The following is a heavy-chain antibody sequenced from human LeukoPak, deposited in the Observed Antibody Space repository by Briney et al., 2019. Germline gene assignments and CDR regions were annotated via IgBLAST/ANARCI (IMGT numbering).Heavy chain of an antibody. CDR1: GYSFTSYW. CDR3: ASRWIQDGFDI. J-gene: IGHJ3*02. V-gene: IGHV5-51*01. Sequence: GESLKISCKGSGYSFTSYWIGWVRQMPGKGLEWMGIIYPGDSDTRYSPSFQGRVTMSVDKSNSTAYLQWSTLRASDTAMYYCASRWIQDGFDIWGQGTMVTVSS. D-gene: IGHD5-18*01. CDR2: IYPGDSDT.